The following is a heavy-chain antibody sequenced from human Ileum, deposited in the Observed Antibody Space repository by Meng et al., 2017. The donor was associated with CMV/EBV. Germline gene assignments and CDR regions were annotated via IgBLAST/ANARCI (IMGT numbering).Heavy chain of an antibody. CDR1: GFTFSSYW. CDR2: IKQDGSEK. CDR3: ARDSDYYYDSSGYPEYFQH. Sequence: GESLKISCAASGFTFSSYWMSWVRQAPGKGLEWVANIKQDGSEKYYVDFVKGRFTISRDNAKNSLYLQMNSLRAEDTAVYYCARDSDYYYDSSGYPEYFQHWGHGNRVTSSS. J-gene: IGHJ1*01. D-gene: IGHD3-22*01. V-gene: IGHV3-7*01.